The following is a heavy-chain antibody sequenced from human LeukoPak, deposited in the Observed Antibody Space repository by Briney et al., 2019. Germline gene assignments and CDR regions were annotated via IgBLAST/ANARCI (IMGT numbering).Heavy chain of an antibody. D-gene: IGHD1-26*01. J-gene: IGHJ4*02. CDR2: ISSSSSYI. V-gene: IGHV3-21*04. Sequence: GGSLRLSCAASGFTFSSYSMNWVRQAPGKGLEWVSSISSSSSYIYYANSVKGRFTISRDNAKNSLYLQMNSLRAEDTAIYYCARDKIVGASKFDYWGQGTLVTVSS. CDR1: GFTFSSYS. CDR3: ARDKIVGASKFDY.